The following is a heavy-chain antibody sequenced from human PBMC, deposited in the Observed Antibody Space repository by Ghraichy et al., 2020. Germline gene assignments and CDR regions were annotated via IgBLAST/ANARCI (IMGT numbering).Heavy chain of an antibody. V-gene: IGHV4-39*01. D-gene: IGHD3-22*01. Sequence: SETLSLTCTVSGGSISSSSYYWGWIRQPPGKGLEWIGSIYYSGSTYYNPSLKSRVTISVDTSKNQFSLKLSSVTAADTAVYYCARGYYDSSGYSPPNAFDIWVQGTMVTVSS. CDR1: GGSISSSSYY. CDR2: IYYSGST. CDR3: ARGYYDSSGYSPPNAFDI. J-gene: IGHJ3*02.